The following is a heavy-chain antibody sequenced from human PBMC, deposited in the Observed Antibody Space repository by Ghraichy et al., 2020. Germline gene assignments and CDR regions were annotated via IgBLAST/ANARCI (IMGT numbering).Heavy chain of an antibody. CDR3: ARDGGFGVPIEGGMDV. J-gene: IGHJ6*02. Sequence: ASVKVSCKASGYTFTSYYMHWVRQAPGQGLEWMGIINPSGGSTSYAQKFQGRVTMTRDTSTSTVYMELSSLRSEDTAVYYCARDGGFGVPIEGGMDVWGQGTTVTVSS. D-gene: IGHD3-10*01. CDR1: GYTFTSYY. CDR2: INPSGGST. V-gene: IGHV1-46*01.